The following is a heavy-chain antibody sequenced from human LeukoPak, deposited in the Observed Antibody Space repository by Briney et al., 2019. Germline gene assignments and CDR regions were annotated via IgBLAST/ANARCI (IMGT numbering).Heavy chain of an antibody. CDR1: GFTFSSYS. Sequence: PGGSLRLSCAASGFTFSSYSMNWVRQAPGKGLEWVSSVSSSSTSIYYADSVKGRFTISRDNSKNTLYVQMNSLRAEDTAVYYCARGSFGAGVGATMDDACDIWGQGTMVTVSS. J-gene: IGHJ3*02. CDR2: VSSSSTSI. D-gene: IGHD1-26*01. CDR3: ARGSFGAGVGATMDDACDI. V-gene: IGHV3-21*01.